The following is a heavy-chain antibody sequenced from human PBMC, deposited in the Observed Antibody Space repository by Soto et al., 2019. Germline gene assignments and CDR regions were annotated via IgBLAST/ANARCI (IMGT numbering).Heavy chain of an antibody. CDR2: IYYSGST. J-gene: IGHJ6*02. Sequence: KTSETLSLTCTVSGGSISSGDYYWSWIRQPPGKGLEWIGYIYYSGSTYYNPSLKSRVTISVDTSKNQFSLKLSSVTAADTAVYYCARDRIVGATSPPYYYYYGMDVWGQGTTATVSS. V-gene: IGHV4-30-4*01. D-gene: IGHD1-26*01. CDR1: GGSISSGDYY. CDR3: ARDRIVGATSPPYYYYYGMDV.